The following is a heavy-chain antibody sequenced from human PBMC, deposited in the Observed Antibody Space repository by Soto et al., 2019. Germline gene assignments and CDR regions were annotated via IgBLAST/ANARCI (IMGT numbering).Heavy chain of an antibody. CDR3: ARVHSSSWSLYYYYMDV. CDR1: GGSISSYY. V-gene: IGHV4-59*01. CDR2: IYYSGST. Sequence: SETLSLTCTVSGGSISSYYWSWIRQPPGKGLEWIGYIYYSGSTNYNPSLKSRVTISVDTSKNQFSLKLSSVTAADTAVYYCARVHSSSWSLYYYYMDVWGKGTTVTVSS. J-gene: IGHJ6*03. D-gene: IGHD6-13*01.